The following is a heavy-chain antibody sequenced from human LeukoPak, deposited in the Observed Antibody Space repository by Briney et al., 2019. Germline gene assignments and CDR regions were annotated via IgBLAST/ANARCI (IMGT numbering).Heavy chain of an antibody. CDR1: GGSISSYY. J-gene: IGHJ3*01. V-gene: IGHV4-59*01. Sequence: PSETLSLTCTVSGGSISSYYWSWIRQPPGKGLEWIGYIYYSGSTNYNPSLKSRVTISIDTSKNQFSLKLNSVTAADTAIYYCARVVAQGAFDVWGQGTVVTVSS. D-gene: IGHD2-21*01. CDR3: ARVVAQGAFDV. CDR2: IYYSGST.